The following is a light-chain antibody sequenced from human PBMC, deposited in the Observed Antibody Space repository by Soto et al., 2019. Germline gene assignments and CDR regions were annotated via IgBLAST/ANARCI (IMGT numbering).Light chain of an antibody. CDR1: QSVSSSY. Sequence: EIVLTQSAGTLSLSPGERATLSCRASQSVSSSYLAWYQQKPGQAPRLLIYGASSRATGIPDRFSGSGSGTDFTLTISRLEPADFAVYYCQQYGSSPFTLGPGTKVDIK. J-gene: IGKJ3*01. CDR3: QQYGSSPFT. V-gene: IGKV3-20*01. CDR2: GAS.